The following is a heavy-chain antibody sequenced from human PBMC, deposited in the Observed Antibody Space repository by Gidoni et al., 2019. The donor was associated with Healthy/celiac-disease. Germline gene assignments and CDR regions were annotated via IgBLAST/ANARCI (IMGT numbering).Heavy chain of an antibody. CDR2: ISYDGSNK. CDR3: ARDRNYVRWDDY. Sequence: QVQLVESGGGVVQPGRSLRLSCAASGFTFSSYAMHWVRQAPGKGLEWVAVISYDGSNKYYADSVKGRFTISRDNSKNTLYLQMNSLRAEDTAVYYCARDRNYVRWDDYWGQGTLVTVSS. V-gene: IGHV3-30-3*01. J-gene: IGHJ4*02. D-gene: IGHD1-7*01. CDR1: GFTFSSYA.